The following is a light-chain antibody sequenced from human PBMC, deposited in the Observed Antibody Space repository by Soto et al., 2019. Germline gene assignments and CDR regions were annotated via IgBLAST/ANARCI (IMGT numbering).Light chain of an antibody. CDR2: DVN. J-gene: IGLJ2*01. CDR3: TSWTTSTTMI. V-gene: IGLV2-14*03. CDR1: SSDIGPYNF. Sequence: QSALTQPASVSGSPGQSITISCTGTSSDIGPYNFVSWYQQHPGKAPKLMLYDVNIRPTGVSNRVSGSKSGNTASLTISGLQAEDEPDYYCTSWTTSTTMIFGGGTKVTVL.